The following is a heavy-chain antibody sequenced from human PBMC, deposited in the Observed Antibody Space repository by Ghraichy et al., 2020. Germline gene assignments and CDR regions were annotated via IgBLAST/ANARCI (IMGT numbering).Heavy chain of an antibody. Sequence: GGSLRLSCAASGFTFSSYAMHWVRQAPGKGLEYVSAISSNGGSTYYANSVKGRFTISRDNSKNTLYLQMGSLRAEDMAVYYCARSYPSYYAFWSGTRGAFDSWGQGTMVTVSS. V-gene: IGHV3-64*01. CDR1: GFTFSSYA. CDR2: ISSNGGST. CDR3: ARSYPSYYAFWSGTRGAFDS. J-gene: IGHJ3*02. D-gene: IGHD3-3*01.